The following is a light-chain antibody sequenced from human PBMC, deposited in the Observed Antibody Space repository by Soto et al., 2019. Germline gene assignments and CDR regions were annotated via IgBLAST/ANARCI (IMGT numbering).Light chain of an antibody. CDR1: SSDVGGYNY. CDR3: SSYTSSSTPYV. V-gene: IGLV2-14*01. Sequence: QPALTQAASVYGSPLQSLSIFCTGTSSDVGGYNYVSWYQQHPVKAPKLMIYDVTNRPSGVSDRFSGSKSGNTASLTISGLQAEDEANYYCSSYTSSSTPYVFGTGTKVTVL. J-gene: IGLJ1*01. CDR2: DVT.